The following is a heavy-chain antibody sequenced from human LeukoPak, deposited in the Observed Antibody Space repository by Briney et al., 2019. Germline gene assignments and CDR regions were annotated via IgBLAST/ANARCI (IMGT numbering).Heavy chain of an antibody. CDR2: MNPNSGNT. J-gene: IGHJ5*02. CDR3: ARGRMVRGVTWWFDP. D-gene: IGHD3-10*01. Sequence: ASVKVSCKASGYTFTSYDINWVRQAPGQGLEWMGWMNPNSGNTGYAQKFQGRVTMTRNTSISTAYMELSSLGSEDTAVYYCARGRMVRGVTWWFDPWGQGTLVTVSS. CDR1: GYTFTSYD. V-gene: IGHV1-8*01.